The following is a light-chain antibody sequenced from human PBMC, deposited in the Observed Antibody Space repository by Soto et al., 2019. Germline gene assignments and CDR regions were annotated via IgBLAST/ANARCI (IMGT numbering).Light chain of an antibody. J-gene: IGLJ1*01. CDR3: AVWDDSLNGYV. CDR2: SNN. V-gene: IGLV1-44*01. CDR1: SSNIGSNT. Sequence: QSLLTQPPSASGTPGQRVTISCSGSSSNIGSNTVNWYQQLPGTAPKLLIYSNNQRPSGVPDRFSGSKSGTSASLAISGLQSEDEADYYCAVWDDSLNGYVFGTGTKVNVL.